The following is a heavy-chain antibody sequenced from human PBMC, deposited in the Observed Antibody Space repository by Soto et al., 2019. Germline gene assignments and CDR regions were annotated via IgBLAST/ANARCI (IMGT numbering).Heavy chain of an antibody. J-gene: IGHJ6*03. CDR3: ARGRYYRIYYYYYMDV. CDR1: GYTFTSYY. V-gene: IGHV1-8*02. CDR2: INPNSGNS. D-gene: IGHD3-10*01. Sequence: ASVKVSCKASGYTFTSYYMHWVRQAPGQGLEWMGIINPNSGNSGYAQKFQGRVTMTRNTSISTAYMELSSLRSEDTAVYYCARGRYYRIYYYYYMDVWGKGTTVTVSS.